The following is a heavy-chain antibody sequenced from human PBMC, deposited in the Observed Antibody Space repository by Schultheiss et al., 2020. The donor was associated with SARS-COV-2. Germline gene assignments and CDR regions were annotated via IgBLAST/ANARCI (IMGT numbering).Heavy chain of an antibody. CDR1: GYTFTSYA. CDR3: AVATGDFDY. CDR2: INAGNGNT. Sequence: ASVKVSCKASGYTFTSYAMHWVRQAPGQRLEWMGWINAGNGNTKYSQKFQGRVTITADESTSTAYMELSSLTSDDTAVYYCAVATGDFDYWGQGALITVSS. V-gene: IGHV1-3*01. J-gene: IGHJ4*02.